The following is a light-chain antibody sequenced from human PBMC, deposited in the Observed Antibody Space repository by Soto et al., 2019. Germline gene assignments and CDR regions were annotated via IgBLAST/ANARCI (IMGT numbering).Light chain of an antibody. Sequence: QSVLTHPASVSWSPGHSITISCTGTSSDVGSYNYVSWYQQHPGKAPKLMIYEVSTRPSGVSSRFSGSKSGNMASLTISGLQAEDEADYYCSSYSSTSTVFGTGTKVTVL. CDR3: SSYSSTSTV. CDR1: SSDVGSYNY. J-gene: IGLJ1*01. V-gene: IGLV2-14*01. CDR2: EVS.